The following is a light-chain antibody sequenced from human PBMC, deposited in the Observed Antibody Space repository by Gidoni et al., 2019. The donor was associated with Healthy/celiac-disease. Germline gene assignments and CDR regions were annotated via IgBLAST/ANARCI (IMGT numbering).Light chain of an antibody. CDR1: QSLLHSNGYIY. Sequence: DIVMTQAPLSLPVTPGEPSYISCRSSQSLLHSNGYIYLDWYLQKPGQSPQLLIYLGSNRASGVPDRFSGSGSGTDFTLKISRVEAEDVGVYYCMQALQTPITFGQGTRLEIK. V-gene: IGKV2-28*01. J-gene: IGKJ5*01. CDR2: LGS. CDR3: MQALQTPIT.